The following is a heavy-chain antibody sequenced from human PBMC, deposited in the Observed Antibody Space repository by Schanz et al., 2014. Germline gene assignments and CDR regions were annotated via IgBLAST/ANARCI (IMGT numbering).Heavy chain of an antibody. D-gene: IGHD1-26*01. Sequence: QVELVESGGGVVQPGRSLRLSCAASGFTFSRHAMHWVRQAAGKGLEWVAAITYDGSNKYYAESVKGRFAISRDNSKDTLYLQMNSLRSEETAVYYCAGDWASGRYYSDYWGQGTLVTVSS. CDR3: AGDWASGRYYSDY. CDR1: GFTFSRHA. V-gene: IGHV3-30*09. CDR2: ITYDGSNK. J-gene: IGHJ4*02.